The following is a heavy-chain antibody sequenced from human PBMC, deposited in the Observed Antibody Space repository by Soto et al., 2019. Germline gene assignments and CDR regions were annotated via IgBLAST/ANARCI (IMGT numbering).Heavy chain of an antibody. V-gene: IGHV3-7*03. CDR3: ARDGLLFSGPYRPARFDY. CDR1: GFKFSDYW. CDR2: IKHDTSEA. D-gene: IGHD3-16*02. J-gene: IGHJ4*02. Sequence: DVQLVESGGGWVQPGRSLRLSCAASGFKFSDYWMSWVRQAPGKGLEWVGNIKHDTSEAHYADSVKGRFTITRDNIKNFIFLQMRDLRADDTASYYCARDGLLFSGPYRPARFDYWGLGALVTVSS.